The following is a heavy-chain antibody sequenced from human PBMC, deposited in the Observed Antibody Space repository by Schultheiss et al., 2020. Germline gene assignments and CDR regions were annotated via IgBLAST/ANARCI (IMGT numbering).Heavy chain of an antibody. CDR1: GGSISSYY. J-gene: IGHJ4*02. CDR3: ARTREGGLLLFDY. CDR2: IYYSGST. Sequence: SETLSLTCTVSGGSISSYYWSWIRQPPGKGLEWIGSIYYSGSTYYNPSLKSRVTISVDTSKNQFSLKLSSVTAADTAVYYCARTREGGLLLFDYWGQGTLVTVSS. D-gene: IGHD3-22*01. V-gene: IGHV4-59*05.